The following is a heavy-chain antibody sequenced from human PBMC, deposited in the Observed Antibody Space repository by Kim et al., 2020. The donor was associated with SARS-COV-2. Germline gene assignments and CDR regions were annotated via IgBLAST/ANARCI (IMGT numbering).Heavy chain of an antibody. CDR1: GFTFHETV. CDR2: IGLSGHQT. D-gene: IGHD3-3*01. V-gene: IGHV3-43*02. CDR3: VNDGFLS. Sequence: GGSLRLSCAASGFTFHETVFHWVRQAPGRGLEWVSRIGLSGHQTDYVDSVKGRFTISRDNSKTSLYLQMNSLRSEDTALYYCVNDGFLSWGQGALVTVSS. J-gene: IGHJ5*02.